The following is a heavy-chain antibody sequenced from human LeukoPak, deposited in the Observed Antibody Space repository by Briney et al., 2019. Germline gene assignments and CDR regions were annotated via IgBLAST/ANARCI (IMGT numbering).Heavy chain of an antibody. CDR1: SGSISTSNYY. J-gene: IGHJ6*03. CDR2: IFYSGST. V-gene: IGHV4-39*01. Sequence: PSETLSLTCTVSSGSISTSNYYWGWVRQPPGKALEWIGNIFYSGSTYYSPSLKSRVTISLDTSRNQFSLKLSSVTAADTAVYYCARLPNLRGYYYYMDVWGKGTTVTISS. CDR3: ARLPNLRGYYYYMDV.